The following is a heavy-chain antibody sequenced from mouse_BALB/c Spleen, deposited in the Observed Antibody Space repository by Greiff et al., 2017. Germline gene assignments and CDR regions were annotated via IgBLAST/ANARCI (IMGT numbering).Heavy chain of an antibody. Sequence: EVKLMESGAELVKPGASVKLSCTASGFNIKDTYMHWVKQRPEQGLEWIGRIDPANGNTKYDPKFQGKATITADTSSNTAYLQLSSLTSEDTAVYYCARHPSYRSYAMDYWGQGTSVTVSS. CDR1: GFNIKDTY. CDR3: ARHPSYRSYAMDY. J-gene: IGHJ4*01. CDR2: IDPANGNT. V-gene: IGHV14-3*02. D-gene: IGHD2-14*01.